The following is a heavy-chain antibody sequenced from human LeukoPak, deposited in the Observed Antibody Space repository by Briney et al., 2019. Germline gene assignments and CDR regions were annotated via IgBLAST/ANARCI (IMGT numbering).Heavy chain of an antibody. D-gene: IGHD6-13*01. J-gene: IGHJ5*02. CDR3: ARASTYSSRMNWFDP. Sequence: GASVKVSCKASGYTFTGYYIHWVRQAPGQGLEWMGWINPNSGGTNYAQKFQGRVTMTRDTSISIAYMELSRLRSDDTAVYYCARASTYSSRMNWFDPWGQGTLVTVSS. V-gene: IGHV1-2*02. CDR2: INPNSGGT. CDR1: GYTFTGYY.